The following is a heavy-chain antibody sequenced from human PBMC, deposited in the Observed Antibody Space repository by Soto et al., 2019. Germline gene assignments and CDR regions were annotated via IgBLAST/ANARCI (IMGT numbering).Heavy chain of an antibody. CDR1: GGSITSYY. J-gene: IGHJ4*02. Sequence: SETLSLTCTVSGGSITSYYWIWIRQPPGKGLEWIGYVYYTGKTKYNPSLESRITLSIDMSKNQFSLNVSSVTATDTAVYFCARLLTGNDMTLYYFDYWGQGTLVTVSS. D-gene: IGHD5-12*01. CDR3: ARLLTGNDMTLYYFDY. V-gene: IGHV4-59*08. CDR2: VYYTGKT.